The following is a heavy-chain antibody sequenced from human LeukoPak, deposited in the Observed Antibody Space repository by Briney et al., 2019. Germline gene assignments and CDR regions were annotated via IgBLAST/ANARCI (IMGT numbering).Heavy chain of an antibody. CDR2: INPNSGGT. J-gene: IGHJ4*02. D-gene: IGHD3-9*01. CDR3: ARGDDILTGFDY. V-gene: IGHV1-2*04. CDR1: GFTFSSYA. Sequence: GGSLRLSCAASGFTFSSYAMHWVRQAPGQGLEWMGWINPNSGGTNYAQKFQGWVTMTRDTSISTAYMELSRLRSDDTAVYYCARGDDILTGFDYWGQGTLVTVSS.